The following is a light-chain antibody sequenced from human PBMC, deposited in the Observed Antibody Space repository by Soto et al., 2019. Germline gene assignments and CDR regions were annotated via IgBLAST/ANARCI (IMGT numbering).Light chain of an antibody. CDR1: DSDVGAYDS. CDR3: CSSAPDSTYV. V-gene: IGLV2-23*01. J-gene: IGLJ1*01. CDR2: KGT. Sequence: QSALAQPASVSGSPGQSITISCSGTDSDVGAYDSVSWHQVHPHKAPQVIIYKGTQRPSGVSQRFAGSTSGNAASLTISALQADDEADYFCCSSAPDSTYVFGTGTKVTV.